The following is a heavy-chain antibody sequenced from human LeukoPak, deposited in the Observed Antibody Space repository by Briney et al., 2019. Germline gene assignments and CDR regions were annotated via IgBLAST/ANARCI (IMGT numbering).Heavy chain of an antibody. CDR3: VRDESPSDRSGYYYAFDI. CDR2: IKQDGSLK. J-gene: IGHJ3*02. Sequence: PGGSLRLSCAASGFNFNRDWMIWVRQAPGKGLEWVANIKQDGSLKYYMDSVKGRFTISRDNAKNSLYLQMNSLRAEDTAVYYFVRDESPSDRSGYYYAFDIWGRGTMVTVSS. V-gene: IGHV3-7*01. CDR1: GFNFNRDW. D-gene: IGHD3-22*01.